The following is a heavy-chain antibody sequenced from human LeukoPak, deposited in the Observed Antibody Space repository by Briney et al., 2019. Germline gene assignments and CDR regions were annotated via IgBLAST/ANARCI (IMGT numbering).Heavy chain of an antibody. CDR1: GSTFSSYE. Sequence: GGSLRLSCAASGSTFSSYEMNWVRQAPGKGLEWVAFIRYDGSNKYYADSVKGRFTISRDNSKNTLYLQMNSLRAEDTALYFCAKDRGGGSQLGDAFDVWGQGTMVSVSS. CDR3: AKDRGGGSQLGDAFDV. CDR2: IRYDGSNK. D-gene: IGHD2-15*01. V-gene: IGHV3-30*02. J-gene: IGHJ3*01.